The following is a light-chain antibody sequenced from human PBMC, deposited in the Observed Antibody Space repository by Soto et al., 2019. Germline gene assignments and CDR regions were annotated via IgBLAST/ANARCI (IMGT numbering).Light chain of an antibody. V-gene: IGKV1-9*01. J-gene: IGKJ3*01. CDR2: RAS. CDR3: QQLQRTPLA. Sequence: PLTQSTSFLSASVGDRVTIXCRASQDISRWLDWYQQKPGKAPKLLIYRASTLQSGVPSRFSGFGSGTEFTRTISSLQPEDFATYHCQQLQRTPLAFGPGTKVDIK. CDR1: QDISRW.